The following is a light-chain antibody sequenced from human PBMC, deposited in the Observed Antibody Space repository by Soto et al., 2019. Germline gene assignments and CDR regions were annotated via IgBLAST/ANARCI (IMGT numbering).Light chain of an antibody. J-gene: IGLJ2*01. CDR2: EVN. CDR3: SSYAGPSVSVV. Sequence: QSVLTQPASVSGSPGQSITISCTGTSSDVGSYNSVSWYQQHPDKVPKLMIYEVNKRPSGVSDRFSGSKSGNTSSLTISGLQAEDEADYSCSSYAGPSVSVVFGGGTNVTVL. V-gene: IGLV2-23*02. CDR1: SSDVGSYNS.